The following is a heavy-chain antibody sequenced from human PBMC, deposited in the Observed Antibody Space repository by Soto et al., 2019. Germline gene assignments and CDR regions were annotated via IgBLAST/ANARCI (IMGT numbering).Heavy chain of an antibody. CDR2: IYYSGST. J-gene: IGHJ4*02. CDR1: GGSISSGGYY. Sequence: SETLSLTCTVSGGSISSGGYYWSWIRQHPGRGLEWIGYIYYSGSTYYNPSLKSRVTISVDTSKNQFSLKLSSVTAEDTAVYYCARVTAGATTGDYWGQGTLVTVSS. D-gene: IGHD1-26*01. CDR3: ARVTAGATTGDY. V-gene: IGHV4-31*03.